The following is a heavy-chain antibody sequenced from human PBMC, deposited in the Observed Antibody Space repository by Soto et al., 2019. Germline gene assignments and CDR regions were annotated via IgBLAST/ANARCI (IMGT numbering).Heavy chain of an antibody. Sequence: ASVKVSCKASGYTFTSYGISWVRQAPGQGLEWMGWISAYNGNTNYAQKLQGRVTMTTYTSTSEAYMELRSLRSDDTGVYYCARVPSHFGFFEWFPGQSSGNYYFDYWGQGTLVTVSS. V-gene: IGHV1-18*01. CDR3: ARVPSHFGFFEWFPGQSSGNYYFDY. D-gene: IGHD3-3*01. CDR1: GYTFTSYG. CDR2: ISAYNGNT. J-gene: IGHJ4*02.